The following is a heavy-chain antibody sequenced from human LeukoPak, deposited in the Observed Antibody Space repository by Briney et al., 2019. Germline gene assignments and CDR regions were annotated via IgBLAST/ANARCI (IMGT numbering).Heavy chain of an antibody. Sequence: GGSLRLSCAASGFTFSSYWMNWVRQAPGKGLVWVSRIASDGSSTTYADSVKGRFTISRDNAKNSLYLQMNSLRAEDTAIYYCTRVGYIDEGIDYWGQGTLVTVSS. J-gene: IGHJ4*02. CDR1: GFTFSSYW. CDR3: TRVGYIDEGIDY. CDR2: IASDGSST. V-gene: IGHV3-74*01. D-gene: IGHD5-24*01.